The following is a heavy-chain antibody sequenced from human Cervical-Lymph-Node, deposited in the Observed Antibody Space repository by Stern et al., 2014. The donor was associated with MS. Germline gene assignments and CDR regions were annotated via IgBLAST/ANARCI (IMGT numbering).Heavy chain of an antibody. Sequence: VQLVESGAEVKQPGSSVKVSCTTSGDTFSSSGISWVRQAPGQGLEWMGGIIPICGTTHYAHWVQGRVTISADKVTNTVYMELTSLRFEDTAVYYCARDLGVGPTAYWGQGTLVTVSS. V-gene: IGHV1-69*06. CDR3: ARDLGVGPTAY. CDR1: GDTFSSSG. J-gene: IGHJ4*02. CDR2: IIPICGTT. D-gene: IGHD1-26*01.